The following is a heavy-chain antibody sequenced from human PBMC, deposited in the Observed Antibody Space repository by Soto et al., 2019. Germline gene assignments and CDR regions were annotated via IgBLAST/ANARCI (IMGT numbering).Heavy chain of an antibody. CDR3: AREYGPDVGHVDS. Sequence: SETLSLTCTVSAGSISGYYWSWVRQPPGKGLEWIGDIYYSGTTSYNPSLKSRVTISVDTSKNRFSLKLSSVTAADTAVYYCAREYGPDVGHVDSWGQGILVTFSS. D-gene: IGHD4-17*01. J-gene: IGHJ4*02. CDR2: IYYSGTT. CDR1: AGSISGYY. V-gene: IGHV4-59*13.